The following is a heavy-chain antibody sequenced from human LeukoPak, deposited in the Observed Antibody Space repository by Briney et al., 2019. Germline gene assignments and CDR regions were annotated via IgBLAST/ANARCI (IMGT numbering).Heavy chain of an antibody. D-gene: IGHD3-16*02. CDR1: GGSISSYY. V-gene: IGHV4-59*08. Sequence: SETLSLTCTGSGGSISSYYWSWIRQPPGKGLEWIGDIYYSGSTNYNPSLKSRVTISVDTSKNQFSLKLSSVTAADTAVYYCARHRIERYVWGSYRYTGPRYYFDYWGQGTLVTVSS. J-gene: IGHJ4*02. CDR2: IYYSGST. CDR3: ARHRIERYVWGSYRYTGPRYYFDY.